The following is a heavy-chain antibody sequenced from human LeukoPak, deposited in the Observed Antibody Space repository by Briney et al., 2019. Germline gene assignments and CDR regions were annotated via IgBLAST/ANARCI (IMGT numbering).Heavy chain of an antibody. CDR2: INHSGST. Sequence: ASETLSLTCAVYGGSFSGYYWSWIRQPPGKGLEWIGEINHSGSTNYNPSLKSRVTISVDTSKNQFSLKLSSVTAADTAVYYCASFPARRWYNWFDPWGQGTLVTVSS. CDR3: ASFPARRWYNWFDP. CDR1: GGSFSGYY. D-gene: IGHD5-24*01. V-gene: IGHV4-34*01. J-gene: IGHJ5*02.